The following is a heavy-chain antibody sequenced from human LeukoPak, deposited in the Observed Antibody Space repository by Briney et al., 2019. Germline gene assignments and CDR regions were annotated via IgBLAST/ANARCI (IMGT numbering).Heavy chain of an antibody. CDR3: ARGPSYSNYDYSDY. V-gene: IGHV4-4*07. Sequence: SETLSLTCTVSGGSISSYYWSWIRQPAGKGLEWIGRIYTSGSTNYNPSLKSRVTMSIDTSKNQFSLKLSSVTAADTAVYYCARGPSYSNYDYSDYWGQGTLVTVSS. CDR2: IYTSGST. CDR1: GGSISSYY. J-gene: IGHJ4*02. D-gene: IGHD4-11*01.